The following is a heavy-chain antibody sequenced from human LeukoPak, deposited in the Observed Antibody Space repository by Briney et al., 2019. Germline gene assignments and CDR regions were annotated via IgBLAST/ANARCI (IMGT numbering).Heavy chain of an antibody. J-gene: IGHJ4*02. CDR1: GFTFSSYS. CDR2: ISSSSSTI. CDR3: AKYQEVVATIPPLLLLFDY. D-gene: IGHD5-12*01. V-gene: IGHV3-48*01. Sequence: PGGSLRLSCAASGFTFSSYSMNWVRQAPGKGLEWVSYISSSSSTIYYADSVKGRFTISRDNSKNTLYLQMNSLRAEDTAVYYCAKYQEVVATIPPLLLLFDYWGQGTLVTVSS.